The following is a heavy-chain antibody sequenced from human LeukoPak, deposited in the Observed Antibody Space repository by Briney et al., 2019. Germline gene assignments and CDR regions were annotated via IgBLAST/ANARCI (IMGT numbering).Heavy chain of an antibody. CDR3: ARFPAATGSLYYYYYMDV. CDR2: IYPGDSDT. CDR1: GYSFTSYW. D-gene: IGHD2-2*01. V-gene: IGHV5-51*01. J-gene: IGHJ6*03. Sequence: GESLKISCKGSGYSFTSYWIGWVRQMPGKGLEWMGIIYPGDSDTRYSPSFQGQVTISADKSISTPYLQWSSLKASDTAMYYCARFPAATGSLYYYYYMDVWGKGTTVTVSS.